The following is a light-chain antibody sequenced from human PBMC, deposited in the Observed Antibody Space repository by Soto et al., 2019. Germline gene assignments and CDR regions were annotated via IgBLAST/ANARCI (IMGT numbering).Light chain of an antibody. CDR1: QGIRHY. CDR3: LQDYNYPLS. V-gene: IGKV1-6*01. J-gene: IGKJ4*01. Sequence: AIQMTQSPSSLSASVGDRVTITCRASQGIRHYLGWYQQKPGKAPKLLIYAASSLQRGVPSRFSGSGSGTDFTLTISSLQPEDFATYYCLQDYNYPLSCGGGTKVEIK. CDR2: AAS.